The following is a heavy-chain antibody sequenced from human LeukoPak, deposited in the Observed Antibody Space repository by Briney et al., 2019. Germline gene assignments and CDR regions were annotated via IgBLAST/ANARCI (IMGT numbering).Heavy chain of an antibody. CDR2: MNPNSGNT. J-gene: IGHJ5*02. V-gene: IGHV1-8*01. Sequence: ASVTVSCTASGYTFTSYDINWVRQATGQGLEWMGWMNPNSGNTGYAQKFQGRVTMTRNTSISTAYMELSSLRSEDTAVYYCARSIAAAGTGWFDHWGQGTLVTVSS. D-gene: IGHD6-13*01. CDR3: ARSIAAAGTGWFDH. CDR1: GYTFTSYD.